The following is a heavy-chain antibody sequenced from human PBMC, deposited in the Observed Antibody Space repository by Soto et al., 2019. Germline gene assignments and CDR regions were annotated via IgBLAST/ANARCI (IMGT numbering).Heavy chain of an antibody. D-gene: IGHD2-8*01. CDR1: GLTMSTYA. Sequence: PVGSPRLSCAAPGLTMSTYAMSWVRQAPGKGLEWVSTIAGEDIFYADSVKGRFTISIDNSKNLLFLQMNSLTADDTATYYCAKDHFKGNGVYDGFDVWGQGTTVTVSS. CDR2: IAGEDI. J-gene: IGHJ3*01. V-gene: IGHV3-23*05. CDR3: AKDHFKGNGVYDGFDV.